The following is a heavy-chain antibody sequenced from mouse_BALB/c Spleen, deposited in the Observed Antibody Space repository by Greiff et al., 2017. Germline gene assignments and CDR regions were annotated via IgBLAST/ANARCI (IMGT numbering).Heavy chain of an antibody. D-gene: IGHD2-3*01. J-gene: IGHJ4*01. Sequence: VQLQQSGAELMKPGASVKISCKATGYTFSSYWIEWVKQRPGHGLEWIGEILPGSGSTNYNEKFKGKATFTADTSSNTAYMQLSSLTSEASAVYYCARWLLPYAMDYWGQGTSVTVSS. CDR2: ILPGSGST. V-gene: IGHV1-9*01. CDR3: ARWLLPYAMDY. CDR1: GYTFSSYW.